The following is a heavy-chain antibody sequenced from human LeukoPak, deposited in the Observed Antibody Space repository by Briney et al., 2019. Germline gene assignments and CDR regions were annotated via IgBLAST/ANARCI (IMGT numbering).Heavy chain of an antibody. V-gene: IGHV1-18*01. CDR1: GYTYTSYG. Sequence: ASVKVSCKASGYTYTSYGISWVRQAPGQGLEWMGWISAYNGNTNYAQKLQGRVTMTTDTSTSTAYMELRSLRSDDTAVYYCARYEWELLLPDYWGQGTLVTVSS. J-gene: IGHJ4*02. CDR3: ARYEWELLLPDY. CDR2: ISAYNGNT. D-gene: IGHD1-26*01.